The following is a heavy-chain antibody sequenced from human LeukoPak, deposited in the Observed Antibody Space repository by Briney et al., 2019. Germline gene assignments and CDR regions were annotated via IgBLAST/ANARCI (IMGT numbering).Heavy chain of an antibody. CDR3: VRGHFGDYYFDY. V-gene: IGHV3-15*01. Sequence: PGGSLRLSCEAPGFTFTNAWMNWVRQAPGKGLEWIGRIKGKTDGGAADYATPVKGRFTISRDDSKNILYLQMNSLTTEDSAVYFCVRGHFGDYYFDYWGQGTLVTVSS. J-gene: IGHJ4*02. CDR2: IKGKTDGGAA. CDR1: GFTFTNAW. D-gene: IGHD3-10*01.